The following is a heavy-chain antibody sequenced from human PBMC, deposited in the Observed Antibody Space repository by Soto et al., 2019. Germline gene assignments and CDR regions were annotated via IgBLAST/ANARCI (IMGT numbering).Heavy chain of an antibody. Sequence: EVQLVESGGGLVQPGGSLRLSCAASGFTFTNYDMHWVRQVTGKGLEWVSGITTAGDTYYPGSVKSRFTISREKAKNSLYLHRNSLSAGDTAVYYCATALPGGSYGTAVWGQGTTVTVSS. CDR2: ITTAGDT. CDR1: GFTFTNYD. J-gene: IGHJ6*02. V-gene: IGHV3-13*01. CDR3: ATALPGGSYGTAV.